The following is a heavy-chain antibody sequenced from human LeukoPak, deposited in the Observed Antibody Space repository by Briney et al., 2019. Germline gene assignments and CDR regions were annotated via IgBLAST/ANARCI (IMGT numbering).Heavy chain of an antibody. CDR3: AREDYYGSGSWD. CDR2: IYSGGST. Sequence: GGSLKLSCAASGFTVTSNYMSWVRQAPGKGLEWVSVIYSGGSTFYADSVKGRFTISRDNSKNTVYLQMNSLRAEDTAVYYCAREDYYGSGSWDWGQGTMVTVSS. D-gene: IGHD3-10*01. V-gene: IGHV3-66*01. CDR1: GFTVTSNY. J-gene: IGHJ3*01.